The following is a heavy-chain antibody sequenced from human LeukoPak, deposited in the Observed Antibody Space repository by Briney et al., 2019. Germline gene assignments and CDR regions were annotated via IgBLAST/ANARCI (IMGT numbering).Heavy chain of an antibody. CDR3: ARAGWQS. V-gene: IGHV3-30-3*01. CDR2: ISYDGSNK. Sequence: GGSLRLSCAASGFTFSSYAMHWVRQAPGKGLEWVAVISYDGSNKYYADSVKGRFTISRDNSENTLYLQMNSLRAEDTAVYYCARAGWQSWGQGTLVTVSS. J-gene: IGHJ4*02. CDR1: GFTFSSYA. D-gene: IGHD6-19*01.